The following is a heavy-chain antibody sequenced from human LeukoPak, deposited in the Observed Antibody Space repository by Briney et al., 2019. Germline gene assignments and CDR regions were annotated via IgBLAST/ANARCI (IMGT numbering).Heavy chain of an antibody. V-gene: IGHV3-30*03. Sequence: GGSLRLSCAASGFTFSSYGMHWVRQAPGKGLEWVAVISYDGSNKYYADSVKGRFTISRDNSKNTLYLQMNSLRAEDTAVYYCARGWYGSGLGMDVWGKGTTVTVSS. D-gene: IGHD3-10*01. J-gene: IGHJ6*04. CDR3: ARGWYGSGLGMDV. CDR2: ISYDGSNK. CDR1: GFTFSSYG.